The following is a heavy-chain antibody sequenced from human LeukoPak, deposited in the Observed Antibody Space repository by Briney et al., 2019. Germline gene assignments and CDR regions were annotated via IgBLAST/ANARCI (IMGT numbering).Heavy chain of an antibody. V-gene: IGHV1-69*05. CDR3: ARDLVNWNYSFAGDATASFDP. CDR2: IISIFGTA. CDR1: GGTFSSYA. J-gene: IGHJ5*02. D-gene: IGHD1-7*01. Sequence: SVKVSCKASGGTFSSYAISWVRQAPGQGLEWMGRIISIFGTANYAQKLQGRDTITTDESTSTANMELSSLRSEDTAVYYCARDLVNWNYSFAGDATASFDPWGQGTLVTVSS.